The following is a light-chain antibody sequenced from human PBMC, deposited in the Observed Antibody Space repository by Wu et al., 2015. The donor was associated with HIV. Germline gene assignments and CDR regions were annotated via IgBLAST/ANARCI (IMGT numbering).Light chain of an antibody. V-gene: IGKV1-5*03. Sequence: DIQMTQSPSTLSASVGDRVIITCRASQSISTWLAWYHQKPGKAPNLLIYKASSLESGVPSRFSGSGSGTEFTLTINSLQPDDFATYYCQQYNTYPETFGQGTKVEIK. CDR2: KAS. CDR3: QQYNTYPET. CDR1: QSISTW. J-gene: IGKJ1*01.